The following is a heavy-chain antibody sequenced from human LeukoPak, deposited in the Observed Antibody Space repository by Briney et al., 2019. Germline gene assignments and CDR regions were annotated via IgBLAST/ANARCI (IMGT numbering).Heavy chain of an antibody. V-gene: IGHV1-2*02. CDR1: GYTFTGYY. D-gene: IGHD1-26*01. CDR2: INPNSGGT. J-gene: IGHJ4*02. CDR3: ARARSGEMGATFDY. Sequence: ASVKVSCKSSGYTFTGYYMHWVRHAPGQGLEWVGWINPNSGGTNYAQKFQGRVTMTRDTSISTAYMELSSLRSEDTAVYYCARARSGEMGATFDYWGQGTLVTVSS.